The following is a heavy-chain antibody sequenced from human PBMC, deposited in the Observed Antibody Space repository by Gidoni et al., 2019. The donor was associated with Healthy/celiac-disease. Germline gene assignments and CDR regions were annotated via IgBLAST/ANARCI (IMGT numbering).Heavy chain of an antibody. J-gene: IGHJ4*02. V-gene: IGHV1-69*02. Sequence: QVQLVQSGAEVKKTRSSVKVSCKASGGTFSSYTISWVRQAPGQGLEWMGRIIPILGIATYAQKFQVRVTITADNSTSTASIELSSLRSEDTAVYYCARGKDGYNVLNDYWGQGTLVTVSS. CDR1: GGTFSSYT. D-gene: IGHD5-12*01. CDR2: IIPILGIA. CDR3: ARGKDGYNVLNDY.